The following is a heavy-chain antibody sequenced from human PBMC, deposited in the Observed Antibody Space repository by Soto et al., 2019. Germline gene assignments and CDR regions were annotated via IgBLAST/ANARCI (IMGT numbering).Heavy chain of an antibody. D-gene: IGHD5-12*01. Sequence: EVQVVESGGGLIQPGGSLRLSCVVSGFTVSSANYMSWVRQAPGKGLEWVSVIYSGGTTFYADSVKGRFTISRDNSKNTLYLQMNSLRAEETAVYYCHGYGYWGQGTLVTVSS. CDR1: GFTVSSANY. V-gene: IGHV3-53*01. CDR2: IYSGGTT. CDR3: HGYGY. J-gene: IGHJ4*02.